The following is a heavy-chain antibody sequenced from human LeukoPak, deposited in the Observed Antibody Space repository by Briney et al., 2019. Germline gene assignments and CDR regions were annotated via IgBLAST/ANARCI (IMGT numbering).Heavy chain of an antibody. V-gene: IGHV4-28*01. CDR1: GYSISSSNW. CDR2: IYYSGST. CDR3: ARISSGSGSYVDY. J-gene: IGHJ4*02. D-gene: IGHD3-10*01. Sequence: PSETLSLTCAVSGYSISSSNWWGWMRPPPGKGLEWIGYIYYSGSTYYSPSLKSRVTMSVDTSKNQFSLKLSSVTAVDTAVYYCARISSGSGSYVDYWGQGTLVTVSS.